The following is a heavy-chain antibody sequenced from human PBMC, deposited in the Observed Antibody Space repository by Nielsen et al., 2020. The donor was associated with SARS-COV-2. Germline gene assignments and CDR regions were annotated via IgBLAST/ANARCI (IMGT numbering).Heavy chain of an antibody. D-gene: IGHD6-13*01. Sequence: SLKISCAASGFTFDDYGMSWVRQAPGKGLEWVSGISWNSGSIGYADSVKGRFTISRDNAKNSLYLQMNSLRAEDTALYYCAKGDGYSSSWSYWGQGTLVTVSS. J-gene: IGHJ4*02. V-gene: IGHV3-9*01. CDR3: AKGDGYSSSWSY. CDR2: ISWNSGSI. CDR1: GFTFDDYG.